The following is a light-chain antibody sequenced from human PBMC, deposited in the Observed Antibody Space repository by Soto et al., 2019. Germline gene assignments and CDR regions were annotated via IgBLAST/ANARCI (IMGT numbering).Light chain of an antibody. CDR1: QSVNSNY. CDR2: DAS. CDR3: QHYGRSPRT. J-gene: IGKJ1*01. Sequence: EIVLTQSPGTLSLSPGERASLSCRASQSVNSNYLAWHQQKPGQAPRLLIYDASSRATGTPDRFSGSGSGTDFTLIISRLEPEDSAVYFCQHYGRSPRTSGQGTKV. V-gene: IGKV3-20*01.